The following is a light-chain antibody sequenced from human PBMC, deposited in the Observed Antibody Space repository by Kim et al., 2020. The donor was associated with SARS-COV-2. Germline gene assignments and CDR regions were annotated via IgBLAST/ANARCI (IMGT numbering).Light chain of an antibody. Sequence: PGEKATLSCRASQRVSSSYLAGYQQKTGEAPRRLIFGASSSATGIPESFSGSGSGTDFTLPISRLEPEDFAVYYCRQYDSSSPITFGRGTRVESK. CDR1: QRVSSSY. V-gene: IGKV3-20*01. CDR2: GAS. J-gene: IGKJ5*01. CDR3: RQYDSSSPIT.